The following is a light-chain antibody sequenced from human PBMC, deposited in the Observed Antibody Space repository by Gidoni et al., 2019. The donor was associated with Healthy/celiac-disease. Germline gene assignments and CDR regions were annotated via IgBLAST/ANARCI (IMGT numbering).Light chain of an antibody. CDR2: DAS. J-gene: IGKJ3*01. CDR3: QQLRT. CDR1: QSVSSY. Sequence: IVFTQSPATLSLSPGERATLSCRASQSVSSYLAWYQQKPGQAPRLLIYDASNRATGIPARFSGSGSGTDFTLTISSLEPEDFAVYYCQQLRTFGPGTKVDIK. V-gene: IGKV3-11*01.